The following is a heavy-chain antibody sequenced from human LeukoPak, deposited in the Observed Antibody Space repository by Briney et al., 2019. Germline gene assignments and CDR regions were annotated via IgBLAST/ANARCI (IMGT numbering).Heavy chain of an antibody. D-gene: IGHD6-13*01. CDR1: GYSFTSYW. CDR3: ARHRRSGWSPDDFDI. J-gene: IGHJ3*02. V-gene: IGHV5-51*01. CDR2: IYPGDSDT. Sequence: GEYLKISCKGSGYSFTSYWIGWVRQMPGKGLEWMGIIYPGDSDTRYSPSFQGQVTISADKSISTAYVQWSSLKASDSAMYYCARHRRSGWSPDDFDIWGQGTVVTVSS.